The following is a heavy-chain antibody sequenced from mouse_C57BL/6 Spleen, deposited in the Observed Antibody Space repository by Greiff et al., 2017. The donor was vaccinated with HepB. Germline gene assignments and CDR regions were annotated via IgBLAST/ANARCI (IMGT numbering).Heavy chain of an antibody. J-gene: IGHJ1*03. CDR3: ASGIRYFDV. CDR1: GYTFTSYW. Sequence: QVQLQQPGAELVKPGASVKLSCKASGYTFTSYWMQWVKQRPGQGLEWIGEIDPSDSYTNYNQKFKGKATLPVDTSSSPAYMQLSSLTSEDSAVYYCASGIRYFDVWGTGTTVTVSS. V-gene: IGHV1-50*01. CDR2: IDPSDSYT. D-gene: IGHD5-2*01.